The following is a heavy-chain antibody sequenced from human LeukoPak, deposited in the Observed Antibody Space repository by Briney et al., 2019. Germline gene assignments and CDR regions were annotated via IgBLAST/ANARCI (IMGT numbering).Heavy chain of an antibody. J-gene: IGHJ4*02. CDR2: ISYDRSNK. V-gene: IGHV3-30-3*01. CDR1: GFTFSSYA. Sequence: GRSLRLSCAASGFTFSSYAMHWVRQAPGKGLEWVAVISYDRSNKYYADSVKGRFTIPRDNSKNTLYLQMNSLRAEDTAVYYCARAWSPYDFWSGYPPGYWGQGTLVTVSS. D-gene: IGHD3-3*01. CDR3: ARAWSPYDFWSGYPPGY.